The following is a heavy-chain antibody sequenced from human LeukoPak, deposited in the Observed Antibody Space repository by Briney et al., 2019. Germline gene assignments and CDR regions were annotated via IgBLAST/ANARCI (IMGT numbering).Heavy chain of an antibody. CDR3: ARVRYSDSSVLTRKRSYYFDY. V-gene: IGHV4-4*07. Sequence: SETLSLTCTVSGASISSYFWTWIRQPAGKGLEWIGRIYTSGSTDYNPSLKSRVTMSLDTSRNQLSLKLSSVTAADTAVYYCARVRYSDSSVLTRKRSYYFDYWGQGTLVTVSS. CDR1: GASISSYF. CDR2: IYTSGST. J-gene: IGHJ4*02. D-gene: IGHD3-22*01.